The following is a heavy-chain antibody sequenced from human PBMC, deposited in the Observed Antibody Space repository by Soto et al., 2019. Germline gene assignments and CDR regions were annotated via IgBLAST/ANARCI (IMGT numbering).Heavy chain of an antibody. CDR2: ISSSGSYI. J-gene: IGHJ4*02. CDR1: GFSFSDYS. D-gene: IGHD3-3*01. Sequence: GRTLRLSCAAAGFSFSDYSMNWARQAPGKGLEWISHISSSGSYIFYADSVKGRFTVSRDNAKNSLFLQMNSLRAEDSAVYYCASESTEPYGLIDSWGQRTQVTGSS. CDR3: ASESTEPYGLIDS. V-gene: IGHV3-21*05.